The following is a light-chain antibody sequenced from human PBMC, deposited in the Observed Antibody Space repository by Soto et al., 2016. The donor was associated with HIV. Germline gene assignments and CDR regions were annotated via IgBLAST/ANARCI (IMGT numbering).Light chain of an antibody. CDR1: QGISSY. V-gene: IGKV1-9*01. CDR3: QQLNNYPLT. CDR2: AAS. J-gene: IGKJ4*01. Sequence: DIQLTQSPSFLSASVGDRVTITCRASQGISSYLAWYQQKPGKAPNLLIYAASTVQSGVPSRFSGSGYGTEFTLTISSLQPEDFGTYYCQQLNNYPLTFGGGTKVRSN.